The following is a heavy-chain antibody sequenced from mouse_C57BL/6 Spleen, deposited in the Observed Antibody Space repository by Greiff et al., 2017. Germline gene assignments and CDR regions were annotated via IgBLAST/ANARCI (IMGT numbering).Heavy chain of an antibody. CDR1: GYTFTSYW. V-gene: IGHV1-50*01. Sequence: QVQLQQPGAELVKPGASVKLSCKASGYTFTSYWMQWVKQRPGQGLEWIGEIDPSDSYTNYNQKFKGKATLTVDTSSSTAYMQLSSLTSEDSAVYYCARWGSSLYWGQGTTLPVSS. CDR2: IDPSDSYT. J-gene: IGHJ2*01. CDR3: ARWGSSLY. D-gene: IGHD1-1*01.